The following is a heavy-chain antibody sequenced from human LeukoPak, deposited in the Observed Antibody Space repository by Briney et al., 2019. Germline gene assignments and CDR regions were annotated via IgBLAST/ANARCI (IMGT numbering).Heavy chain of an antibody. Sequence: GRSLRPSCAASGFTFSSYAMHWVRQAPGKGLEWVAVISYDGSNKYYADSVKGRFTISRDNSNNTLYLQMNSLRAEDTAVYYCARAGDSSTYYGVYWGQGTLVTVSS. D-gene: IGHD3-22*01. J-gene: IGHJ4*02. CDR1: GFTFSSYA. V-gene: IGHV3-30-3*01. CDR2: ISYDGSNK. CDR3: ARAGDSSTYYGVY.